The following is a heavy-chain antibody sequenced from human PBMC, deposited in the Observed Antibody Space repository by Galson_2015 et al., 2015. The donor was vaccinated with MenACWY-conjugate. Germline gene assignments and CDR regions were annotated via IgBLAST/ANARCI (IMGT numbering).Heavy chain of an antibody. CDR2: IYSGGNT. J-gene: IGHJ3*02. V-gene: IGHV3-53*01. Sequence: SLRLSCAASGFTVSSNYMSWVRQSPAKGLEWVSIIYSGGNTYYADSVKGRFTISRDNSKNTVYLQMNTLGAEDTAVYYCARVSVAVASDAFDIWGQGTMVTVSS. CDR1: GFTVSSNY. D-gene: IGHD6-19*01. CDR3: ARVSVAVASDAFDI.